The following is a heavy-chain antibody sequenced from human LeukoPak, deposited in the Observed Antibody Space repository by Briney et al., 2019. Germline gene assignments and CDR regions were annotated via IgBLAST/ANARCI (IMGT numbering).Heavy chain of an antibody. D-gene: IGHD4-11*01. V-gene: IGHV1-8*03. J-gene: IGHJ4*02. Sequence: ASVKVSCKASGYTFTSYGISWVRQAPGQGPEWMGWTNPNSGKTGYAQKFQGRVTITRDASTSTVYMELSSLRSEDTAVYYCARHLLTTFDYWGQGTLVTVSS. CDR1: GYTFTSYG. CDR2: TNPNSGKT. CDR3: ARHLLTTFDY.